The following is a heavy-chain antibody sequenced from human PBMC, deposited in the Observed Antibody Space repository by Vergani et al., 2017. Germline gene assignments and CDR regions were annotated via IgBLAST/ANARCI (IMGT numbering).Heavy chain of an antibody. J-gene: IGHJ6*03. CDR3: ARHLHCSSTSCSGIYYMDV. V-gene: IGHV5-51*01. CDR1: GYSFTSYW. D-gene: IGHD2-2*01. CDR2: IYPGDSDT. Sequence: EVQLVQSGAEVKKPGESLKISCKGSGYSFTSYWIGWVRQMPGKGLEWMGIIYPGDSDTRYSPSLQGQVTISADKSISTAYLQWSSLKASDTAMYYCARHLHCSSTSCSGIYYMDVWGKGTTVTVSS.